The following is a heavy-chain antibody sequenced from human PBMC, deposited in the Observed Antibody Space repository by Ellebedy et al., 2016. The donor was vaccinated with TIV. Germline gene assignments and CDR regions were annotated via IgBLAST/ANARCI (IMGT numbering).Heavy chain of an antibody. J-gene: IGHJ4*02. D-gene: IGHD2-2*01. CDR1: GFTVSSNY. CDR2: IYSGGSI. V-gene: IGHV3-53*01. Sequence: GESLKISCAASGFTVSSNYMSWVRQAPGKGLEWVSVIYSGGSIYYADSVKGRFTISRDNAKNSLYLQMNSLRAEDTAVYYCARAGRGVVPVVTWGQGTLVTVSS. CDR3: ARAGRGVVPVVT.